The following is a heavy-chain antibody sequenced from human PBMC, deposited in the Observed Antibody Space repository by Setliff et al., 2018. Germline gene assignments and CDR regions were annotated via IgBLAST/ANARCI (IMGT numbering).Heavy chain of an antibody. CDR3: AVLQVPLAAPAHFEF. J-gene: IGHJ4*02. D-gene: IGHD3-10*01. V-gene: IGHV5-51*01. CDR1: GYSFTTYW. Sequence: GESLKISCQGSGYSFTTYWIGWVRQMPGKGLEWMGIIYPGDSDARYSPSFQGQVTISADKSINTAYLQWVGLKASDTAMYYCAVLQVPLAAPAHFEFWGQGTPVTVSS. CDR2: IYPGDSDA.